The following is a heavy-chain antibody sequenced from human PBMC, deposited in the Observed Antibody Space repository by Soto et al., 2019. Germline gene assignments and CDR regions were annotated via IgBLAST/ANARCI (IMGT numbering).Heavy chain of an antibody. D-gene: IGHD3-10*01. V-gene: IGHV1-2*04. CDR3: ARRGRYYGSGNELAYYYYGMDV. CDR1: GYTFTGYY. Sequence: ASVKVSCKASGYTFTGYYMHWVRQAPGQGLEWMGWINPNSGGTNYAQKFQGWVTMTRDTSISTAYMELSRLRSDDTAVYYCARRGRYYGSGNELAYYYYGMDVWGQGTTVTVSS. J-gene: IGHJ6*02. CDR2: INPNSGGT.